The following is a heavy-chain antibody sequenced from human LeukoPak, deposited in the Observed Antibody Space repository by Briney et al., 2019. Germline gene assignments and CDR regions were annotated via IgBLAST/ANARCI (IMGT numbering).Heavy chain of an antibody. D-gene: IGHD5-24*01. CDR1: GGSFSGYY. CDR2: INHSGST. J-gene: IGHJ4*02. Sequence: SETLSLTCAVYGGSFSGYYWSWIRQPPGEGLEWIGEINHSGSTNYNPSLKSRVTISVDTSKNQFSLKLSSVTAADTAVYYCARRQRWLQHFDYWGQGTLVTVSS. CDR3: ARRQRWLQHFDY. V-gene: IGHV4-34*01.